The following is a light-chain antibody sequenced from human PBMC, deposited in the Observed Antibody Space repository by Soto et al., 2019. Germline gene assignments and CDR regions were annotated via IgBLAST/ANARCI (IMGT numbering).Light chain of an antibody. V-gene: IGKV1-27*01. Sequence: DVQMTQSPSSLSASVGDRVTITCRASRDISSSLAWYQQKPGKVPKLLIYAASTLHAAVKPRFSGSGSGTFFTLTINSLQPEDVATEYCQQYNSARNPFGRGTRVEIK. CDR1: RDISSS. J-gene: IGKJ2*01. CDR3: QQYNSARNP. CDR2: AAS.